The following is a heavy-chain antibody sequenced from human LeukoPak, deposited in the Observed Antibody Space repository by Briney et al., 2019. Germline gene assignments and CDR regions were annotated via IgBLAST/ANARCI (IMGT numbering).Heavy chain of an antibody. Sequence: PGGSLRLSCAASGFTFSSYWMNWVRQAPGEGLEWVANVKQDGSEKYYVDSVKGRFTISRDNAKNSLFLQMNGLRADDTAVYYCARGGAGTAAAGTGRFDYWGQGTLVTVSS. CDR1: GFTFSSYW. CDR2: VKQDGSEK. D-gene: IGHD6-13*01. V-gene: IGHV3-7*01. CDR3: ARGGAGTAAAGTGRFDY. J-gene: IGHJ4*02.